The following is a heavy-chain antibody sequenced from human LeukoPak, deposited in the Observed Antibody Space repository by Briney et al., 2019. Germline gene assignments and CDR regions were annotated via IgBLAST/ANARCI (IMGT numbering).Heavy chain of an antibody. V-gene: IGHV3-48*01. CDR1: GFTFSSYS. D-gene: IGHD6-13*01. J-gene: IGHJ5*02. CDR2: ISSSSSTI. Sequence: GGSLRLSCAASGFTFSSYSMNWVRQAPGKGLEWVSYISSSSSTIYYADSVKGRFTISRDNAKNSLYLQMNSLKTEDTAVYYCTRLAAAGTVWFDPWGQGTLVTVSS. CDR3: TRLAAAGTVWFDP.